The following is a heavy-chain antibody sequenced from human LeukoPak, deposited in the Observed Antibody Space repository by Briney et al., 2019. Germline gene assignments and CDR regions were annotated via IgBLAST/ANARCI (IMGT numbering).Heavy chain of an antibody. CDR2: INHSGST. CDR1: GGSFSGYY. CDR3: ARDAYSGSYLADAFDI. D-gene: IGHD1-26*01. J-gene: IGHJ3*02. Sequence: PSETLSLTCAVYGGSFSGYYWSWIRQPPGKGLEWIGEINHSGSTNYNPSLKSRVTISVDTSKNQFSLKLSSVTAADTAVYYCARDAYSGSYLADAFDIWGQGTMVTVSS. V-gene: IGHV4-34*01.